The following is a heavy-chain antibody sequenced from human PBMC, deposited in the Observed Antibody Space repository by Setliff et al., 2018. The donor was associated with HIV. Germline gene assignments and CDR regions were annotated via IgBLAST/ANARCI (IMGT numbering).Heavy chain of an antibody. D-gene: IGHD5-12*01. CDR3: VREHSGVYPDFSFHIDV. CDR1: GGSISSGSYY. V-gene: IGHV4-61*02. Sequence: NPSETLSLTCTVSGGSISSGSYYWTCIRQPAGKGLEWIGRIYTTGSTNYNPSLKSRVTMSLDTSKNEFSLRLRSVTAADTAVYYCVREHSGVYPDFSFHIDVWGKGTTVTVSS. CDR2: IYTTGST. J-gene: IGHJ6*03.